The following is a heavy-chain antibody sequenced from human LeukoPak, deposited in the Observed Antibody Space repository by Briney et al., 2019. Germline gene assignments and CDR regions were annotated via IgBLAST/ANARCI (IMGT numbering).Heavy chain of an antibody. CDR3: ARRRATYYYDSSGHRAFDI. CDR2: IYYSGST. Sequence: SQTLSLTCTVSGGSISSYYWSWIRQPPGKGLEWIGYIYYSGSTNYNPSLKSRVTISVDTSKNQFSLKLSSVTAADTAVYYCARRRATYYYDSSGHRAFDIWGQGTMVTVSS. D-gene: IGHD3-22*01. V-gene: IGHV4-59*01. CDR1: GGSISSYY. J-gene: IGHJ3*02.